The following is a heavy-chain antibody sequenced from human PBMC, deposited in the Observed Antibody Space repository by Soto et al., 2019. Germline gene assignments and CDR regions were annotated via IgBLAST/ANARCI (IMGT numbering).Heavy chain of an antibody. CDR1: GFTFSSYA. CDR3: AKAGTRNLVLFPDAFDI. Sequence: GGSLRLSCAASGFTFSSYAMSWVRQAPGKGLEWVSAISGSGGSTYYADSVKGRFTISRDNSKNTLYLQMNSLRAEDTAVYYCAKAGTRNLVLFPDAFDIWGQGTMVTVSS. V-gene: IGHV3-23*01. D-gene: IGHD2-15*01. J-gene: IGHJ3*02. CDR2: ISGSGGST.